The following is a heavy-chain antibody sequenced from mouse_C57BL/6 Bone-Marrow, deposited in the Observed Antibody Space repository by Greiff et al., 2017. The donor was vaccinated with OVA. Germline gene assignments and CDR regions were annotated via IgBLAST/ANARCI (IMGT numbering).Heavy chain of an antibody. J-gene: IGHJ4*01. D-gene: IGHD2-4*01. CDR3: ARRGDYDGGYYYAMDY. CDR1: GYTFTDYY. V-gene: IGHV1-76*01. Sequence: QVQLKESGAELVRPGASVKLSCKASGYTFTDYYINWVKQRPGQGLEWIARIYPGSGNTYYNEKFKGKATLTAEKSSSTAYMQLSSLTSEDSAVYFCARRGDYDGGYYYAMDYWGQGTSVTVSS. CDR2: IYPGSGNT.